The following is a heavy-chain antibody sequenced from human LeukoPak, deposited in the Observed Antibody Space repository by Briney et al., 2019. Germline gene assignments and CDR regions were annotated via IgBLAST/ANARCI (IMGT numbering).Heavy chain of an antibody. CDR2: ISSSGSTI. CDR3: ARDFRSGWGDAFDI. D-gene: IGHD2-15*01. Sequence: GGSLRLSCAASALTFSDDYMSLVREAPGKGLEGFSYISSSGSTIYYADSLKGRFTISRDNAKNSLYLQMHSLRAEDTAVYYCARDFRSGWGDAFDIWGQGTMVTVSS. J-gene: IGHJ3*02. CDR1: ALTFSDDY. V-gene: IGHV3-11*01.